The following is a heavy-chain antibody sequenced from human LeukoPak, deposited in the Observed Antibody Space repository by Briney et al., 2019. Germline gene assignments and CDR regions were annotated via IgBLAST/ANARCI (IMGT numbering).Heavy chain of an antibody. Sequence: SETLSLTCTVSGASISGSRFYWGWIRQPPGKGLEWIGSIYYSGSAYYHPSLKSRVTISVDTSQNQFSLSLSSVTAADTALYYCVRRLGYFDYWGQGILVTVSS. J-gene: IGHJ4*02. V-gene: IGHV4-39*01. CDR3: VRRLGYFDY. D-gene: IGHD7-27*01. CDR2: IYYSGSA. CDR1: GASISGSRFY.